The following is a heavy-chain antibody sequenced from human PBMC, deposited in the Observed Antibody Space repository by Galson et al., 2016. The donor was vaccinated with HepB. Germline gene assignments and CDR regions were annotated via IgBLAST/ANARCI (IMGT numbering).Heavy chain of an antibody. J-gene: IGHJ5*02. D-gene: IGHD6-13*01. CDR2: ISHDGSLK. V-gene: IGHV3-30*18. CDR1: GFTFGNYG. Sequence: SLRLSCAASGFTFGNYGMHWVRQAPGQGLEWVAIISHDGSLKFYADSVKGRFTISRDNSKNTLYLQMNSLRPEDTAIYYCAKAMAAARTNWFDPWGQGVLVTVSS. CDR3: AKAMAAARTNWFDP.